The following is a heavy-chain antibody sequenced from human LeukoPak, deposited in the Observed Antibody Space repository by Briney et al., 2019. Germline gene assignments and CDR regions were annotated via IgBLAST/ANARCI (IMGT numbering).Heavy chain of an antibody. CDR3: AREYSSSRYDY. D-gene: IGHD6-13*01. V-gene: IGHV4-39*07. Sequence: PSETLSLTCSVSGGSISSSGYYWGWIRQPPGKGLEWIGSAYYSGTTYYNPSLKSRVIISVDTSKNQFSLRLSSVTAADTAIYYCAREYSSSRYDYWGQGTPVSVSS. CDR2: AYYSGTT. J-gene: IGHJ4*02. CDR1: GGSISSSGYY.